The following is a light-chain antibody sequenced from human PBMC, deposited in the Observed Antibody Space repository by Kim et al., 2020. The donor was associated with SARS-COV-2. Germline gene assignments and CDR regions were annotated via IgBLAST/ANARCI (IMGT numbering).Light chain of an antibody. CDR2: GKN. Sequence: SSELTQDPAVSVALGQTVRITCQGDSLRSYYASWYQQKPGQAPVLVIYGKNNRPSGIPDRFSGSSSGNTASLTITGAQAEDEADYYCNPLDSSGNLHVVF. J-gene: IGLJ2*01. CDR3: NPLDSSGNLHVV. V-gene: IGLV3-19*01. CDR1: SLRSYY.